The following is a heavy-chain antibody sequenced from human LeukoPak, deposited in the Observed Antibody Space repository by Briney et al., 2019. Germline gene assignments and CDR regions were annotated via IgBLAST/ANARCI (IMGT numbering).Heavy chain of an antibody. J-gene: IGHJ4*01. D-gene: IGHD3-10*01. CDR1: GFTFSSYG. CDR3: AKSADRYYGSGPLDY. V-gene: IGHV3-30*02. CDR2: IRYDGSNK. Sequence: EGSLRLSCAASGFTFSSYGMHWVRQAPGKGLEWVAFIRYDGSNKYYADSVKGRFTISRDNSKNTLYLQMNSLRAEDTAVYYCAKSADRYYGSGPLDYWGKGTLSPSPQ.